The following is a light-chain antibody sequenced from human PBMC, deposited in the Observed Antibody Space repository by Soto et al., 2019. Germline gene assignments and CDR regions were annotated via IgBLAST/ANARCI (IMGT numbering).Light chain of an antibody. CDR2: GAS. J-gene: IGKJ1*01. V-gene: IGKV3-20*01. CDR1: QSVSNNF. Sequence: EIVLTQSPGTLSLSPGESATLSCRASQSVSNNFVAWYQQKPGQAPRLLIYGASNRATGIPDRFSGSGSGTDFTLTISRLEPEDFAVYYCQQYGSSGTFGQGTKVDIK. CDR3: QQYGSSGT.